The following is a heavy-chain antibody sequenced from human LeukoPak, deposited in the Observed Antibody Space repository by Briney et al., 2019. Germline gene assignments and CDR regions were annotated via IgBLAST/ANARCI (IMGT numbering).Heavy chain of an antibody. CDR3: ARGVVVPAARSYNWFDP. Sequence: PSETLSLTCAVYGGSFSGYYWSWIRQPPGKGLEWIGEINHSGSTNYNPSLKSRVTISVDTSKNQFSLKLSSVTAADTAVYYCARGVVVPAARSYNWFDPWGQATLVAVSS. CDR2: INHSGST. CDR1: GGSFSGYY. V-gene: IGHV4-34*01. J-gene: IGHJ5*02. D-gene: IGHD2-2*01.